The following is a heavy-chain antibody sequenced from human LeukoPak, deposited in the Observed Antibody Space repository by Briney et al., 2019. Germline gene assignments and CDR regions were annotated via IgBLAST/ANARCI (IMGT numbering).Heavy chain of an antibody. V-gene: IGHV3-11*01. Sequence: GGSLRLSCAASGFTFTDYYMSWIRQAPGKGLEWVSYISSRGGTIYYADSVKGRFTISRDNAKNSLYLQMNSLRAEDTAVYYCARGYIRAYYYDSSGYFGYWGQGTLVTVSS. CDR1: GFTFTDYY. CDR2: ISSRGGTI. D-gene: IGHD3-22*01. J-gene: IGHJ4*02. CDR3: ARGYIRAYYYDSSGYFGY.